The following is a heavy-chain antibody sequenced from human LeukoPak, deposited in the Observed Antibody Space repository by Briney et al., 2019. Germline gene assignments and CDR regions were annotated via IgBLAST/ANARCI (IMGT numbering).Heavy chain of an antibody. CDR3: ARRRRDGYNIFDY. CDR2: IYYSGST. V-gene: IGHV4-39*01. Sequence: KPSETLSLTCTVSGGSISSSSYYWGWIRQPPGKGLEWIGSIYYSGSTYYNPSLKSRVTISVDTSKNQFSLKLSSVTAADTAVYYCARRRRDGYNIFDYWGQGTLVTVSS. J-gene: IGHJ4*02. D-gene: IGHD5-24*01. CDR1: GGSISSSSYY.